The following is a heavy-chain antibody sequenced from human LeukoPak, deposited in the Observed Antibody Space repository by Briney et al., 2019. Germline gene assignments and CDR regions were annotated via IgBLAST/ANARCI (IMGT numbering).Heavy chain of an antibody. CDR2: ISYDGSNK. V-gene: IGHV3-30-3*01. CDR1: GFTFSSYA. D-gene: IGHD6-19*01. Sequence: GGSLRLSCAASGFTFSSYAMHWVRQAPVKGLEWVAVISYDGSNKYYADSVKGRFTISRDNSKNTLYLQMNSLRAEDTAVYYCARGRGSGWYYFDYWGQGTLVTVSS. CDR3: ARGRGSGWYYFDY. J-gene: IGHJ4*02.